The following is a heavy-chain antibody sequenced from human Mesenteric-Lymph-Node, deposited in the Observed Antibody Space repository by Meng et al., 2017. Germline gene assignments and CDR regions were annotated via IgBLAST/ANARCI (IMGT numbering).Heavy chain of an antibody. CDR3: ARATFGYFDY. D-gene: IGHD3-10*01. J-gene: IGHJ4*02. V-gene: IGHV3-30*02. CDR2: IRYDGIST. CDR1: GFTFSSYS. Sequence: GESLKISCAASGFTFSSYSMNWVRQAPGKGLEWVAVIRYDGISTYYVDSVKGRFTISRDNTKNTVYLQMNSLRAEDTAVYYCARATFGYFDYWGQGTLVTVSS.